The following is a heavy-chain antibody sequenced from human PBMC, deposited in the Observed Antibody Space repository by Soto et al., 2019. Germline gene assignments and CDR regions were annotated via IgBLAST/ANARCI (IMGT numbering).Heavy chain of an antibody. CDR3: ARVRATDYEIDY. CDR1: DFIFGTFA. V-gene: IGHV3-23*01. D-gene: IGHD4-17*01. J-gene: IGHJ4*02. Sequence: GGSLRLSCVVSDFIFGTFAMSWVRQAPGKGLEWVSGINGDGETTYYADSVKGRFTISRDNSKNTLYLQMDSLTADDTATYYCARVRATDYEIDYWGQGALVTVSS. CDR2: INGDGETT.